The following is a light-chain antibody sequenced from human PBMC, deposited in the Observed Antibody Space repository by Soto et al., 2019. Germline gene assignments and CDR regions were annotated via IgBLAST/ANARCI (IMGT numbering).Light chain of an antibody. J-gene: IGLJ2*01. V-gene: IGLV2-14*01. CDR2: EVS. CDR3: SSYTSINTVV. CDR1: SNDVGGYND. Sequence: QSALTQPASVSGSPGQSITISCTGTSNDVGGYNDVSWYQQHPGKAPKLMIYEVSNRPSGVSNRFSGSKSGNTASLTISGLQAEDEAAYYCSSYTSINTVVFGGGTQLTVL.